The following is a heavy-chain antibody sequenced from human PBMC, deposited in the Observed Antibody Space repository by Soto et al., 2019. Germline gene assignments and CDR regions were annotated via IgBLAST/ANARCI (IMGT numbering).Heavy chain of an antibody. Sequence: SETLSLTCAVSGDSISSGGYSWSWIRQPPGKGLEWIGYIYHSGSTYYNPSLKSRVTISVDRSKNQFSLKLSSVTAADTAVYYCAAGGGLPRYYWGQGTLVTVSS. J-gene: IGHJ4*02. D-gene: IGHD5-12*01. CDR3: AAGGGLPRYY. CDR2: IYHSGST. V-gene: IGHV4-30-2*01. CDR1: GDSISSGGYS.